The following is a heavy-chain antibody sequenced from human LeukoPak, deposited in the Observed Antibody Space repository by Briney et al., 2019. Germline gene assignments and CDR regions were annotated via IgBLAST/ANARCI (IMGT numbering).Heavy chain of an antibody. Sequence: ASVKVSYKCSGYTFTNYGISWVRQAPGQGLEWMGWISTYNGDTNYAQNFQGRVSMTTDTSTKTAYMELRSLGSDDTAVYYCARGVLLWFGDFDYWGQGTLVTVSS. J-gene: IGHJ4*02. CDR2: ISTYNGDT. CDR3: ARGVLLWFGDFDY. CDR1: GYTFTNYG. D-gene: IGHD3-10*01. V-gene: IGHV1-18*01.